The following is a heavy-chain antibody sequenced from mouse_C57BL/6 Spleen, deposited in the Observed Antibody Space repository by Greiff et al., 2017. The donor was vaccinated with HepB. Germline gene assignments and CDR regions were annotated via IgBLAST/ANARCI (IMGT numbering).Heavy chain of an antibody. D-gene: IGHD2-14*01. V-gene: IGHV14-2*01. J-gene: IGHJ4*01. CDR1: GFNIKDYY. Sequence: VQLQQSGAELVKPGASVKLSCTASGFNIKDYYMHWVKQRTEQGLEWIGRIDPEDGETKYAPKFPGKATITADTSSNTAYLQLSSLTSEDTAVYYCARRIRSYYYAMDYWGQGTSVTVSS. CDR2: IDPEDGET. CDR3: ARRIRSYYYAMDY.